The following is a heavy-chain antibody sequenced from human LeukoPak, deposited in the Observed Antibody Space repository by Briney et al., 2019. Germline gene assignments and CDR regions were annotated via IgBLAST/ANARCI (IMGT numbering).Heavy chain of an antibody. CDR2: IIPIFGTA. CDR1: GGTFSSYA. CDR3: ARGRIVYGSGSYFHYYYYMDV. V-gene: IGHV1-69*05. D-gene: IGHD3-10*01. J-gene: IGHJ6*03. Sequence: SVKVSCKASGGTFSSYAISWVRQAPGQGLEWMGGIIPIFGTANYAQKFQGRVTITTDESTSTAYMELSSLRSKDTAVYYCARGRIVYGSGSYFHYYYYMDVWGKGTTVTVSS.